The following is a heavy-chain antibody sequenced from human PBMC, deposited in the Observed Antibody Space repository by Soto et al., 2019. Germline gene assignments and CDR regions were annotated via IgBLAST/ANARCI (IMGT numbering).Heavy chain of an antibody. Sequence: GGSLRLSCAASGFAFSSYGMHWVRQAPGKGLERLAVISFHGRDQYYAESVKGRFTISRDSSNNTVSLQMSSLRPEDTAIYYCAKDLTSYCTNGFCHPSDGGQYYYGMDVWGQGTTVTVSS. D-gene: IGHD2-8*01. V-gene: IGHV3-30*18. J-gene: IGHJ6*02. CDR2: ISFHGRDQ. CDR1: GFAFSSYG. CDR3: AKDLTSYCTNGFCHPSDGGQYYYGMDV.